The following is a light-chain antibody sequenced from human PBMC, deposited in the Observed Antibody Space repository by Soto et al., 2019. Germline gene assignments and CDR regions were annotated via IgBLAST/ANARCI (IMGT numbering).Light chain of an antibody. CDR3: QQRSNWLIT. J-gene: IGKJ5*01. CDR2: DAS. Sequence: EIVLTQSPATLSLSPGERATLSCRASQSVSSSLAWYQQKPGQARRLLIYDASNRATDIPARFSGSGSGTDFTLTISSLEPEDFAVYYCQQRSNWLITFGQGTRLEIK. V-gene: IGKV3-11*01. CDR1: QSVSSS.